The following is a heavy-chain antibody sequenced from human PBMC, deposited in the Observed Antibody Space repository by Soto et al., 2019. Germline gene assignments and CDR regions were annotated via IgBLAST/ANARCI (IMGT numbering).Heavy chain of an antibody. J-gene: IGHJ6*02. CDR3: ARVRLGTPSDYGMDV. Sequence: PGVSLRLSCAASGFTFSSYSMNWVRQAPGKGLEWVSSISSSSSYIYYADSVKGRFTISRDNAKNSLYLQMNSLRAEDTAVYYCARVRLGTPSDYGMDVWGQGTTVTVSS. V-gene: IGHV3-21*01. CDR2: ISSSSSYI. CDR1: GFTFSSYS. D-gene: IGHD7-27*01.